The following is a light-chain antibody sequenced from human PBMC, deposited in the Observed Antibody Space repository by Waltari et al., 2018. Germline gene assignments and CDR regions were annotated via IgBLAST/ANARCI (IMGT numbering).Light chain of an antibody. CDR3: QQYGRHGVT. CDR1: QSVSSSY. V-gene: IGKV3-20*01. CDR2: GAS. Sequence: EIVLTQSPGTLSLSPGDRATLSCRASQSVSSSYFTWYQQKPGQAPRLLIYGASSRATVIPEGCRGGGAGKYFPLTISRLEPEDFAVYYWQQYGRHGVTFGQGTRLEIK. J-gene: IGKJ5*01.